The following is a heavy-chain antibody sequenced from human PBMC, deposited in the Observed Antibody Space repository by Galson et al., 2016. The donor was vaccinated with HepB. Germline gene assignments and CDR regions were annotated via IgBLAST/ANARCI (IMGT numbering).Heavy chain of an antibody. CDR3: AKASRKSYYYLDH. D-gene: IGHD3-10*01. Sequence: PLRLSCAASGFTFRTYAMNWVRQAPGGGLEWISAISNTATHYADSVKGRFTISRDTSTNTLYLHMSGLRAEDTAVYFCAKASRKSYYYLDHWGQGTLVSVSS. CDR1: GFTFRTYA. V-gene: IGHV3-23*01. J-gene: IGHJ4*02. CDR2: ISNTAT.